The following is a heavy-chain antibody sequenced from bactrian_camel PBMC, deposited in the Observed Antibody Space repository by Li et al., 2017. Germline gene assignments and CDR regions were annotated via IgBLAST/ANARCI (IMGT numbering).Heavy chain of an antibody. J-gene: IGHJ4*01. CDR1: GYTKRRGC. V-gene: IGHV3S40*01. CDR2: IYTGGGNT. Sequence: VQLVESGGGSVQVGGSLRLSCVISGYTKRRGCMGWFRQAPGKDREGVARIYTGGGNTWYSDSVKGRFTISQDLSRNTVYLQMNNLKPEDTAMYYCAAEDCPRHLGLPLVGYEYGYWGQGTQVTVS. CDR3: AAEDCPRHLGLPLVGYEYGY. D-gene: IGHD1*01.